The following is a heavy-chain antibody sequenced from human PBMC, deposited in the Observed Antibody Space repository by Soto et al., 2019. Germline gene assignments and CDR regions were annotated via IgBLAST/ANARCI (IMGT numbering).Heavy chain of an antibody. Sequence: GGSLRLFCAASGFTVSSYGMHWVRQAPGKGLEWVAVISYDGSNKYYADPVKGRFTISRDNSKNTLYLQMNSLRAEDTAVYYCAKHRRKVHRAFDYWGQGTLVTAPQ. CDR3: AKHRRKVHRAFDY. D-gene: IGHD3-10*01. CDR1: GFTVSSYG. J-gene: IGHJ4*02. V-gene: IGHV3-30*18. CDR2: ISYDGSNK.